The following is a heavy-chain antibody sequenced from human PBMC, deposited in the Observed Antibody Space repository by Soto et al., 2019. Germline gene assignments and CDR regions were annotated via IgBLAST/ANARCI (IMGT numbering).Heavy chain of an antibody. J-gene: IGHJ4*02. CDR3: ARGNGIDFWSGYYSI. V-gene: IGHV1-2*02. CDR1: GYTFTGYY. D-gene: IGHD3-3*01. Sequence: GASVKVSCKASGYTFTGYYMHWVRQAPGQGLEWMGWTNPNSGGTNYAQKFQGRVTMTRDTSISTAYMELSRLRSDDTAVYYCARGNGIDFWSGYYSIWGQGTLVTVSS. CDR2: TNPNSGGT.